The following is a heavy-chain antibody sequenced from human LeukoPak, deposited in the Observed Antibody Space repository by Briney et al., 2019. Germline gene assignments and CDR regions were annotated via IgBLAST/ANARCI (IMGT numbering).Heavy chain of an antibody. D-gene: IGHD3-16*01. CDR3: ARLLLISYYFDS. V-gene: IGHV4-59*12. CDR2: IYYTGST. J-gene: IGHJ4*02. Sequence: SETLSLTCTVSGGSISTYYWSWIRQPPGKGLEWIGNIYYTGSTIYNPSLESRVTMSVDTSENQFSLNLNSVTAADTAVYYCARLLLISYYFDSWGQGILVTVSS. CDR1: GGSISTYY.